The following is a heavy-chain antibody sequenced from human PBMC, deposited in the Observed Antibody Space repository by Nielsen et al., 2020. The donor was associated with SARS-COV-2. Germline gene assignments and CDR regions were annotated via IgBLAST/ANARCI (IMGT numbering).Heavy chain of an antibody. Sequence: SETLSLTCTVSGGSISSGGYFWSWIRQHPGKGLEWIGYIYYSGSSYYNPPLKSRVTTSVDTSKEQFSLKLSSVTAADTAVYYCARVALGSTNGMDVWGQGTTVTVSS. D-gene: IGHD2-15*01. CDR3: ARVALGSTNGMDV. CDR2: IYYSGSS. V-gene: IGHV4-31*03. J-gene: IGHJ6*02. CDR1: GGSISSGGYF.